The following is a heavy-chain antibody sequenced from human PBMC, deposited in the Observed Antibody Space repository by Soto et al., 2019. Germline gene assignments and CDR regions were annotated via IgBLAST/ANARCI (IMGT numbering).Heavy chain of an antibody. D-gene: IGHD4-17*01. CDR3: ARDSPLPDYGGNTYFDY. V-gene: IGHV4-61*01. CDR1: GGSVSSGSYY. CDR2: IYYSGST. J-gene: IGHJ4*02. Sequence: PSETLSLTCTVSGGSVSSGSYYWSWIRQPPGKGLEWIGYIYYSGSTNYNPSLKSRVTISVDTSKNQFSLKLSSVTAADTAVYYCARDSPLPDYGGNTYFDYWGQGTLVTVSS.